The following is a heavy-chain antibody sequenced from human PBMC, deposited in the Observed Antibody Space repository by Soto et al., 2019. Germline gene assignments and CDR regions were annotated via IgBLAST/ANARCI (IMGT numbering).Heavy chain of an antibody. CDR1: NASISSGDYY. J-gene: IGHJ4*02. D-gene: IGHD5-18*01. CDR3: ARASYETSTYYLDY. CDR2: IYYTGNT. Sequence: QVQLQESGPGLVKPSQTLSLTCTVSNASISSGDYYWTWIRQPPGKGLEWIGSIYYTGNTYYNPSLKSRVIISEDTSNNQFSLKLSSVTAADTAVYYCARASYETSTYYLDYCGQGTLVTVSS. V-gene: IGHV4-30-4*01.